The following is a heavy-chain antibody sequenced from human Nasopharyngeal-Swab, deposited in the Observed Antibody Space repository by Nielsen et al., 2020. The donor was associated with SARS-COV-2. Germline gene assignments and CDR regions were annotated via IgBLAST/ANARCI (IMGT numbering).Heavy chain of an antibody. CDR1: GGSISSGSYY. Sequence: SETLSLTCTVSGGSISSGSYYWSWIRQPAGKGLEWIGRIYTSGSTNYNPSLKSRVTISVDTSKNQFSLKLGSVTAADTAVYYCARGLRGVTTYYYYYYMDVWGKGTTVTVSS. CDR2: IYTSGST. CDR3: ARGLRGVTTYYYYYYMDV. V-gene: IGHV4-61*02. D-gene: IGHD4-17*01. J-gene: IGHJ6*03.